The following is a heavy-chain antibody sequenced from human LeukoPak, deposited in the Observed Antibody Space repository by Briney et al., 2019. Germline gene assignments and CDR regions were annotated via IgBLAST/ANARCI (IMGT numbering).Heavy chain of an antibody. J-gene: IGHJ4*02. CDR2: IIPIFGTA. D-gene: IGHD1-26*01. V-gene: IGHV1-69*13. CDR1: GGTFSSYA. Sequence: SVKVSCTASGGTFSSYAISWVRQAPGQGLEWMGGIIPIFGTANYAQKFQGRVTITADESTSTAYMELSSLRSEDTAVYYCAREASYQYYFDYWGQGTLVTVSS. CDR3: AREASYQYYFDY.